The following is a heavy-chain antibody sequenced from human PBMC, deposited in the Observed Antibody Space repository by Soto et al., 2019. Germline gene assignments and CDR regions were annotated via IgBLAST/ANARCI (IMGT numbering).Heavy chain of an antibody. CDR2: SRNKANSDTT. J-gene: IGHJ3*02. Sequence: EVQLVESGGGLVQPGGSLRLSCEASGFTFSDHYMDWVRQAPGKGLEWVGRSRNKANSDTTEYAESVKGRFTISRDDSENSLYLQMNSLKTEDTAVYYCTRELRQIGIHSFDIWGQGTMVTFSS. D-gene: IGHD1-20*01. CDR1: GFTFSDHY. CDR3: TRELRQIGIHSFDI. V-gene: IGHV3-72*01.